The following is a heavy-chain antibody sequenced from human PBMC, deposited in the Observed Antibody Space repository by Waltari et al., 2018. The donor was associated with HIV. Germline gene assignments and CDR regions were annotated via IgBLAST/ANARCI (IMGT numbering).Heavy chain of an antibody. Sequence: QVQLVQSGAEVKKPGASVKVSCKASGYTFTSYAMHWVRQAPGQRLEWMGWINAGNGNTKYSQKFQGRVTITRDTSASTAYMELSSLRSEDTAVYYCARDYSNYDSPLYYFDYWGQGTLVTVSS. CDR1: GYTFTSYA. CDR3: ARDYSNYDSPLYYFDY. D-gene: IGHD4-4*01. CDR2: INAGNGNT. J-gene: IGHJ4*02. V-gene: IGHV1-3*01.